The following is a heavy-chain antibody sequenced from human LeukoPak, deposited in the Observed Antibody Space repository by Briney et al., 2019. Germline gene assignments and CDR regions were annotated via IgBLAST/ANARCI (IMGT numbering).Heavy chain of an antibody. CDR2: INGDGSNV. V-gene: IGHV3-74*01. J-gene: IGHJ4*02. D-gene: IGHD2-2*01. CDR1: GFVFSDYY. CDR3: GRGKSPAAVDD. Sequence: GGSLRLSRAASGFVFSDYYMHWVRQAPGKGLVWVSHINGDGSNVNYADSVKGRFIISRDNAKNTLYLQMNSLRGEDTALYYCGRGKSPAAVDDWGQGTLVTVPS.